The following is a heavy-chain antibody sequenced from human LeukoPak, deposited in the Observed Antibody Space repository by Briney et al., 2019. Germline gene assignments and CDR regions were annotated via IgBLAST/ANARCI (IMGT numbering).Heavy chain of an antibody. D-gene: IGHD1-26*01. CDR2: IYYSGTT. J-gene: IGHJ5*02. CDR3: ARSGSYSFWFDP. CDR1: GGSISSYY. Sequence: SETLSLTCTVSGGSISSYYWNWIRQPPGKGLEWIGYIYYSGTTDYNPSLKSRVTISVDTSKNQFSLKLTSVTAADTAVYYCARSGSYSFWFDPWGQGTLVTVSS. V-gene: IGHV4-59*01.